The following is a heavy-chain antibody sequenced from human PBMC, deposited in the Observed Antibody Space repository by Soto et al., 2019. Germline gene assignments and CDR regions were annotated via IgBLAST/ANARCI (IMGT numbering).Heavy chain of an antibody. J-gene: IGHJ4*02. CDR3: ANSGSYRSFDY. V-gene: IGHV4-59*01. Sequence: SEILSLTCTVSGGSISSYYWSWIRQSPGRGLEWIGYIYYNGSTNYNPSLKTRVTISIDTSKKHFSLKLSSVTAADTAVYYCANSGSYRSFDYWGLGTLVTVSS. CDR1: GGSISSYY. CDR2: IYYNGST. D-gene: IGHD1-26*01.